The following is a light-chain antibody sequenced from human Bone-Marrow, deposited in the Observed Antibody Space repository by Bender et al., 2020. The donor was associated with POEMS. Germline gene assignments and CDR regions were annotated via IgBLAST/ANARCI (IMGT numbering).Light chain of an antibody. Sequence: SYELTQSPSVSVSPGQTARITCSGDALPKKYVSWYQQKSGQAPVLVIYEDSKRPSGIPERFSGSSSGTVATLTISGAQVDDEGDFYCFSSEGSGEQDPMLFGGGTKLTVL. CDR2: EDS. CDR3: FSSEGSGEQDPML. J-gene: IGLJ3*02. V-gene: IGLV3-10*01. CDR1: ALPKKY.